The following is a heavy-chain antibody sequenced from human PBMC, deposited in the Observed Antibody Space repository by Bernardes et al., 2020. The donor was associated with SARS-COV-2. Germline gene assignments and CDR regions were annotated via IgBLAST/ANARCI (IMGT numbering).Heavy chain of an antibody. J-gene: IGHJ4*02. V-gene: IGHV4-39*01. Sequence: SETLSLTCTVSGGSISSSNYYWGWVRQPPGKGLEWVGSIYNSGSTYYNLSLKSRVTIFVDTSKNQFSLNLRSVTAADTAVYYCTRQPTPYYFDYWGRGTLVTVSS. CDR2: IYNSGST. CDR1: GGSISSSNYY. CDR3: TRQPTPYYFDY.